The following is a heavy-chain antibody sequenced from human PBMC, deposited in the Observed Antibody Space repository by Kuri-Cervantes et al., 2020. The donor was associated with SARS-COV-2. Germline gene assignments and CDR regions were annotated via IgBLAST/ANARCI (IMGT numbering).Heavy chain of an antibody. J-gene: IGHJ4*02. CDR3: ARAGDMTTVINSFDY. CDR1: GFTFSGYD. D-gene: IGHD4-11*01. CDR2: IGTAGDT. Sequence: ETLSLTCAASGFTFSGYDMHWVRQATGKGLEWVSAIGTAGDTYYPGSVKGRFTISRENAKNSLYLQMNSLRAGDTAVYYCARAGDMTTVINSFDYWGQGTLVTVSS. V-gene: IGHV3-13*04.